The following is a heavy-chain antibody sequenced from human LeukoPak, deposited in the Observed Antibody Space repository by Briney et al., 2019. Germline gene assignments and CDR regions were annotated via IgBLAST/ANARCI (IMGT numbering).Heavy chain of an antibody. D-gene: IGHD3-3*01. V-gene: IGHV4-59*12. CDR1: GGSISSYY. CDR2: IYYSGST. CDR3: ARGPRDFWSGYSRYYFDY. Sequence: PSETLSLTCTVSGGSISSYYWSWIRQPPGKGLEWIGYIYYSGSTNYNPSLKSRVTISVDTSKNQFSLKLSSVTAADTAVYYCARGPRDFWSGYSRYYFDYWGQGTLVTVSS. J-gene: IGHJ4*02.